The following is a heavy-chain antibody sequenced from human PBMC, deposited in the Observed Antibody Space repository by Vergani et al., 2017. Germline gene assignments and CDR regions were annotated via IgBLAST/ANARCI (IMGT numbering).Heavy chain of an antibody. CDR1: GASIHNDFYY. CDR3: ARDKKQLLPRAVDL. CDR2: IYVSGIT. D-gene: IGHD4-23*01. V-gene: IGHV4-61*02. J-gene: IGHJ3*01. Sequence: QVQLQESGPGLVKPSQTLSLTCPVSGASIHNDFYYWHWIRQPAGKGLEWIGRIYVSGITYYNSSLQSRVSMSVDTSKNQFSLTLTSVTAADTAVYYCARDKKQLLPRAVDLWGQGTMVTVSS.